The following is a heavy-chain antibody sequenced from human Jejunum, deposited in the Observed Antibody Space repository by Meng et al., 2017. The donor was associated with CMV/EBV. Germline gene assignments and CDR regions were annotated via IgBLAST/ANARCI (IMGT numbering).Heavy chain of an antibody. D-gene: IGHD1-26*01. CDR3: ARVRGSYPGDYYYGMDV. Sequence: FTRYNMDGVREAPGEGLEWMGVINPSGGGTTNAQRFQDRVTMTRDTSASTVYMELSRLRSEDTAVYFCARVRGSYPGDYYYGMDVWGRGTTVTVSS. CDR1: FTRYN. J-gene: IGHJ6*02. V-gene: IGHV1-46*01. CDR2: INPSGGGT.